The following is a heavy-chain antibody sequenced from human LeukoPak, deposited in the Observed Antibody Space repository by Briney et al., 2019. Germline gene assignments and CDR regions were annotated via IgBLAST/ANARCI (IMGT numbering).Heavy chain of an antibody. CDR3: AKDSEIAAAGSYWYFDL. J-gene: IGHJ2*01. D-gene: IGHD6-13*01. CDR2: ISYDGSNK. CDR1: GFTFRSYD. V-gene: IGHV3-30*18. Sequence: PGRSLRLSCAASGFTFRSYDMHWVRQAPGKGLQWVAVISYDGSNKYRTDSVKGRFTISRDNSKNTLYLQMNSLRAEDTAVYYCAKDSEIAAAGSYWYFDLWGRGTLVTVSS.